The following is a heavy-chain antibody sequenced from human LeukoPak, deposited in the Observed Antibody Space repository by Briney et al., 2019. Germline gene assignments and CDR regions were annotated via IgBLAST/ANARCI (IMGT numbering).Heavy chain of an antibody. J-gene: IGHJ4*02. D-gene: IGHD5-12*01. CDR1: GFTFSSYA. CDR3: ASGSRDGYNWYY. Sequence: GGSLRLSCAASGFTFSSYAMHWVRQAPGKGLEGVAVISYDGSNKYYADSVKGRFTISRDNSKNTLYLQMNSLRAEDTAVYYCASGSRDGYNWYYWGQGTLVTVSS. CDR2: ISYDGSNK. V-gene: IGHV3-30-3*01.